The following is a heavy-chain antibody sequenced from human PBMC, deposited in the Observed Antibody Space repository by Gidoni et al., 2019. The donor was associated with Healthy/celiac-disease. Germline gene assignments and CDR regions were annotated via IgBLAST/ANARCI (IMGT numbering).Heavy chain of an antibody. CDR3: ARVHGEAGIRFAFDI. CDR1: GGSISSYY. J-gene: IGHJ3*02. V-gene: IGHV4-59*01. D-gene: IGHD6-19*01. CDR2: IYYSGST. Sequence: QVQLQESGPGLVKPSETLSLTCTVSGGSISSYYWSWIRQPPGKGLEWIVYIYYSGSTNYNPSLKSRVTISVDTSKNQFSLKLSSVTAADTAVYYCARVHGEAGIRFAFDIWGQGTMVTVSS.